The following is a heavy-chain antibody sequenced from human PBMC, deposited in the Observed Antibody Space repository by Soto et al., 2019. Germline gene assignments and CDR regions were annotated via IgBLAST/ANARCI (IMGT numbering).Heavy chain of an antibody. CDR2: IYYSGST. J-gene: IGHJ3*02. V-gene: IGHV4-61*01. D-gene: IGHD3-22*01. CDR3: AREYDSSGYYRPADAFDI. Sequence: PSETLSLTCTVSGGSVSSGSYYWSWIRQPPGKGLEWIGYIYYSGSTNYNPSLKSRVTISVDTSKNQFSLKLSSVTAADTAVYYCAREYDSSGYYRPADAFDIWGQGTMVTVSS. CDR1: GGSVSSGSYY.